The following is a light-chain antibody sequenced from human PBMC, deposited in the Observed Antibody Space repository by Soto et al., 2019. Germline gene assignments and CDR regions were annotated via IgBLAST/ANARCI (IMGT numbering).Light chain of an antibody. J-gene: IGKJ1*01. Sequence: DIQVTQSPSTLSRSVGDRVTITCRASQSIDNKLAWYQRKPGKAPKLLIYDASTLESGVPSTFDGSRFGTEFTRTVSSLQPDDFATYYCQEYSHSSWTFGQGTKVEIK. CDR1: QSIDNK. V-gene: IGKV1-5*01. CDR2: DAS. CDR3: QEYSHSSWT.